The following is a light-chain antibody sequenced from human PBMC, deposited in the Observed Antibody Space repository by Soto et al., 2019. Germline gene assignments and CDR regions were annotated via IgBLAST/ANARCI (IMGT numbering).Light chain of an antibody. CDR3: MLYMGGGLVV. CDR1: SGSVSTTYY. J-gene: IGLJ2*01. CDR2: STN. V-gene: IGLV8-61*01. Sequence: QTVVTQEPSFSVSPGGTVTLTCGLTSGSVSTTYYPSWYQQTPGQAPRTLIYSTNIRSSVVPDPFSGSILGNKAALTITGAQADDESDYHCMLYMGGGLVVFGGWTKLTVL.